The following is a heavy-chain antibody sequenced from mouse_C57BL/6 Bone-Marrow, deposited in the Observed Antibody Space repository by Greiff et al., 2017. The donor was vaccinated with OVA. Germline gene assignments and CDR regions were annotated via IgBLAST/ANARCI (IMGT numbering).Heavy chain of an antibody. V-gene: IGHV1-69*01. CDR2: IDPSASYT. Sequence: QVQLQQPGAGLVMPGASVKLSCKASGYTFTSYWMPWVNQSPGQGLEWIGEIDPSASYTNYTQKLKGKSTLTVDKSSSTAYMQLSSLTSEDSAVYYCASGSSPYYAMDYWGQGTSVTVSS. D-gene: IGHD1-1*01. CDR3: ASGSSPYYAMDY. J-gene: IGHJ4*01. CDR1: GYTFTSYW.